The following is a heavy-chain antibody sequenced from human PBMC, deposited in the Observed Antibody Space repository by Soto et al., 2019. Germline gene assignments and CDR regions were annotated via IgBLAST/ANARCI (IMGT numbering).Heavy chain of an antibody. CDR2: TSMTGTNT. Sequence: QVQLVESGGGLVKPGGALRLSCVASGFPFSDNYMSWIRRAPVKGLEWLSVTSMTGTNTTYADYVKGRFTISRDNAKNSLFLKMNRMRADDAAVYYCGSRGDCSNGVCHPFDYWGQGILVTVSS. D-gene: IGHD2-8*01. V-gene: IGHV3-11*06. CDR1: GFPFSDNY. J-gene: IGHJ4*02. CDR3: GSRGDCSNGVCHPFDY.